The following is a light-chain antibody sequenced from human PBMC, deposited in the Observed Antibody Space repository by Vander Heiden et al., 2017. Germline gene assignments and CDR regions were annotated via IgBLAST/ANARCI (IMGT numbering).Light chain of an antibody. CDR2: AAS. CDR3: QQDDSYPFT. J-gene: IGKJ3*01. CDR1: QGISSY. V-gene: IGKV1-8*01. Sequence: AIRMTQSPSSFSASTGDRVTITCRASQGISSYLAWYQQKPGKAPKLLIYAASTLQSGVPSRFSGSGSGTDFTLTISCLQSEDIATYYCQQDDSYPFTFGHGTKVDIK.